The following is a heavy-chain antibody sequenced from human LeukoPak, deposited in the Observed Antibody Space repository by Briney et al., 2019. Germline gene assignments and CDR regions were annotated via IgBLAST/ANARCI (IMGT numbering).Heavy chain of an antibody. J-gene: IGHJ4*02. D-gene: IGHD5-12*01. CDR3: ARVQDAGNDFYDY. CDR1: GDSVSSNRAA. V-gene: IGHV6-1*01. Sequence: PSQTLPLTCAISGDSVSSNRAASIWTSQSPSRGLEWLGRTYYWSKWYNDYAVSVKSRITFNADTSKNQFSLQLNSVTPEDTAVYYCARVQDAGNDFYDYWGQGTLVTVSS. CDR2: TYYWSKWYN.